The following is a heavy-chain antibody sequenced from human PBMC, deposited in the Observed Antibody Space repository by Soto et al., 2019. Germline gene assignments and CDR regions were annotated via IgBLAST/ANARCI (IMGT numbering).Heavy chain of an antibody. D-gene: IGHD2-8*01. CDR2: IDPSDSYT. CDR3: ARQGIKYCTNGVRYYYYGMDV. CDR1: GYSFTSYW. Sequence: PGESLKISCKGSGYSFTSYWISWVRQMPGKGLEWMGRIDPSDSYTNYSPSFQGHVTISADKSISTAYLQWSSLKASDTAMYYCARQGIKYCTNGVRYYYYGMDVWGQGTTVTVSS. V-gene: IGHV5-10-1*01. J-gene: IGHJ6*02.